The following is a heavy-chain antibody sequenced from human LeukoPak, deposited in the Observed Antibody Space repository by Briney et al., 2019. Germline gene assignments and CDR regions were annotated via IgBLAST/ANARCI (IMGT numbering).Heavy chain of an antibody. CDR3: ARSPSSTSCYHFDY. V-gene: IGHV3-30*03. CDR1: GFTFSSYG. D-gene: IGHD2-2*01. CDR2: ISYDGSNK. J-gene: IGHJ4*02. Sequence: GRSLRLSCAASGFTFSSYGMHWVRQAPGKGLEWVAVISYDGSNKYYADSVKGRFTISRDNSKNTLYLQMNSLRAEDTAVYYCARSPSSTSCYHFDYWGQGTLVTVSS.